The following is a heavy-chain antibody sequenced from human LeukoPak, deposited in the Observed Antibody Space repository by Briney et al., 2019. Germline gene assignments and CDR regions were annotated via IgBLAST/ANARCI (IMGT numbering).Heavy chain of an antibody. V-gene: IGHV3-7*05. CDR1: AFIFSGHW. CDR2: IKEDGSER. Sequence: GGSLRLSCEGSAFIFSGHWMNWVRQTPGKGLEWVASIKEDGSERQYVDSVKGRFTISRDNTKNALYLQMNSLRADDTAVYFCARDSTWQLDYWGQGTLITVSS. J-gene: IGHJ4*02. CDR3: ARDSTWQLDY. D-gene: IGHD5-12*01.